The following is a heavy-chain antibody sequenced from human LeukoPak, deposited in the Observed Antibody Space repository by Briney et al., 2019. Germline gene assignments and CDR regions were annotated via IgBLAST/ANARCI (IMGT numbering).Heavy chain of an antibody. CDR2: INPNSGGT. CDR1: GYTFTGYY. J-gene: IGHJ4*02. V-gene: IGHV1-2*06. Sequence: ASVTVSFTASGYTFTGYYMHWVRQAPGQGLEWMGRINPNSGGTNYAQKFQGRVTMTRDTSISTAYMELSRLRSDDTAVYYCARTVGGRYFDYWGQGTLVTVSS. CDR3: ARTVGGRYFDY. D-gene: IGHD1-26*01.